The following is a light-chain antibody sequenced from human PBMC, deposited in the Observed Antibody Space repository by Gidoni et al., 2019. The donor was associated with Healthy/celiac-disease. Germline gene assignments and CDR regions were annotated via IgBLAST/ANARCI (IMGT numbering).Light chain of an antibody. CDR1: SSDVGSYNL. J-gene: IGLJ3*02. Sequence: QSALTQPASVPGSPGQSITISCTGTSSDVGSYNLVSWYQQHPGKAPKLMIYEVSNRPSGVSNRFSGSKSGNTASLTISGLQAEDEADYYCCSYAGSSTRWVFGGGTKLTVL. CDR3: CSYAGSSTRWV. V-gene: IGLV2-23*02. CDR2: EVS.